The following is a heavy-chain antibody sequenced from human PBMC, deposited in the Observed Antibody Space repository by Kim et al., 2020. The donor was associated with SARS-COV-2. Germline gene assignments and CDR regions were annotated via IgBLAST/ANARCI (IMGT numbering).Heavy chain of an antibody. V-gene: IGHV3-30-3*01. D-gene: IGHD2-2*02. Sequence: GGSLRLSCAASGFTFSSYAMHWVRQVPDKGLEWVAVISYDGSNKYYADSVKGRFTISRDNSKNTMYLQMNSLRAEDTALYYCARDKCSGSSCYKDYWGQGTLVTVSS. J-gene: IGHJ4*02. CDR2: ISYDGSNK. CDR3: ARDKCSGSSCYKDY. CDR1: GFTFSSYA.